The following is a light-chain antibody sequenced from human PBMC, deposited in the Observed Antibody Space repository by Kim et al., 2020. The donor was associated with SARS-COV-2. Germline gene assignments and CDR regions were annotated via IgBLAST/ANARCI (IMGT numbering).Light chain of an antibody. V-gene: IGKV3-20*01. Sequence: EIVLTQSPGTLSLSPGERATLSCRASQSVSSTYLAWYQQKPGQAPRLLIYGASSRATGIPDRFSGSGSGTDFTLTISRLDPEDFAVYYCQQYGISPYTFGQGNKLEI. CDR3: QQYGISPYT. J-gene: IGKJ2*01. CDR1: QSVSSTY. CDR2: GAS.